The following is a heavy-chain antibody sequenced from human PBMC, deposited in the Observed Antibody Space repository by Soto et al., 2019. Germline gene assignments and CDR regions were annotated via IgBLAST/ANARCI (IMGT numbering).Heavy chain of an antibody. CDR2: ISYDGSNK. J-gene: IGHJ4*02. CDR3: ARDSGYDSAYFDY. Sequence: LRLSCAASGFTFSSYAMHWVRQAPGKGLEWVAVISYDGSNKYYADSVKGRFTISRDNSKNTLYLQMNSLRAEDTAVYYCARDSGYDSAYFDYWGQGILVTVSS. D-gene: IGHD5-12*01. V-gene: IGHV3-30-3*01. CDR1: GFTFSSYA.